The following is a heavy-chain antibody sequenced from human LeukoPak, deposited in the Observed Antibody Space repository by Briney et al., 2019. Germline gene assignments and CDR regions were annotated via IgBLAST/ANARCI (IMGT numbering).Heavy chain of an antibody. J-gene: IGHJ4*02. V-gene: IGHV3-23*01. CDR3: ARAGGWFGRFDY. CDR1: GFTFSSYG. Sequence: AGGSLRLSCAASGFTFSSYGMSWVRQAPGKGLEWVSAISGGGGSTYYADSVKGRFTISRDNSKNTLYLQMNSLRAEDTAVYYCARAGGWFGRFDYWGQGTLVTVSS. D-gene: IGHD3-10*01. CDR2: ISGGGGST.